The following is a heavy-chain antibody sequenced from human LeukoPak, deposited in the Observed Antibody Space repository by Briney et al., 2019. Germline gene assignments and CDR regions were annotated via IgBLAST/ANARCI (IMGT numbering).Heavy chain of an antibody. CDR2: IYPGDSDT. D-gene: IGHD5-24*01. J-gene: IGHJ3*02. CDR3: ASSESRDGYIWHAFDI. CDR1: GYSFTNYW. Sequence: GESLKISCKGAGYSFTNYWIGWVRQMPGKGLESMGMIYPGDSDTRYSPSFQGQVTISADKSISTAYLQWSSLKASDTAMYYCASSESRDGYIWHAFDIWGQGTMVTVSS. V-gene: IGHV5-51*01.